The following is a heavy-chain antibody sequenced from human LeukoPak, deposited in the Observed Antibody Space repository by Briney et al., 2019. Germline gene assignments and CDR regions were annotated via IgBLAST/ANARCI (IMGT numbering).Heavy chain of an antibody. CDR2: IYYSGST. V-gene: IGHV4-59*01. D-gene: IGHD6-13*01. CDR1: GGSISSYY. Sequence: SETLSLTCTVSGGSISSYYWSWIRQPPGKGLEWIGYIYYSGSTNYNPSLKSRVTISVDTSKNQFSLKLSSVTAADTAVYYCASVAAYGGYYYMDVWGKGTTVTVSS. J-gene: IGHJ6*03. CDR3: ASVAAYGGYYYMDV.